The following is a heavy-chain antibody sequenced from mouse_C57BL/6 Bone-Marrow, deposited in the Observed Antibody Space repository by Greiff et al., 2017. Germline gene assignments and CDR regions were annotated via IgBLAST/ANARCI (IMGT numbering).Heavy chain of an antibody. D-gene: IGHD2-5*01. J-gene: IGHJ3*01. CDR1: GYTFTSYW. CDR3: ARESNYRWAWFAY. V-gene: IGHV1-64*01. CDR2: IHPNSGST. Sequence: QVQLQQPGAELVKPGASVKLSCKASGYTFTSYWMHWVKQRPGQGLEWIGMIHPNSGSTNYNEKFKSKATLTVDKSSSTAYMQLSSLTSEDSAVYYCARESNYRWAWFAYWGQGTLVTVSA.